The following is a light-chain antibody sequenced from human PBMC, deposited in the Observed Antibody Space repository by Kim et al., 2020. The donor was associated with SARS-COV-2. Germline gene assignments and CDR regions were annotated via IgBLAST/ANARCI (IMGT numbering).Light chain of an antibody. Sequence: ASVGDRVTITCRASQDIRNDLGWYQQNPGRAPKRLIYGASSLQSGVPSRFSGTGSGTEFTLTISSLQPEDFATYFCLQHSTYPITFGQGTRLEIK. CDR3: LQHSTYPIT. CDR2: GAS. J-gene: IGKJ5*01. CDR1: QDIRND. V-gene: IGKV1-17*01.